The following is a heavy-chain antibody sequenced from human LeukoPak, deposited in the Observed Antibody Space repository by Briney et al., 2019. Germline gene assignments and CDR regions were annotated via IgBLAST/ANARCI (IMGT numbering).Heavy chain of an antibody. J-gene: IGHJ2*01. Sequence: GGSLRLSCAASGLTFSSYAMSWVRQAPGKGLEWVSAISGSGGSTYYADSVKGRFTISRDNSKNTLYLQMNSLRAEDTAVYYCAKVGNKYSGSYPYWYFDLWGRGTLVTVSS. CDR3: AKVGNKYSGSYPYWYFDL. D-gene: IGHD1-26*01. V-gene: IGHV3-23*01. CDR2: ISGSGGST. CDR1: GLTFSSYA.